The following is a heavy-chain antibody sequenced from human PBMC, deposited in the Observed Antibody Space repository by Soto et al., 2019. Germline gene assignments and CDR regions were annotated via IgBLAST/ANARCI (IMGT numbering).Heavy chain of an antibody. V-gene: IGHV1-18*01. D-gene: IGHD3-22*01. CDR1: GYTFTSYG. CDR2: ISAYNGNT. CDR3: ARDGYYDSSGYRSDFDY. J-gene: IGHJ4*02. Sequence: QVQLVQSGAEVKKPGASVNVSCKASGYTFTSYGISWVRQAPGQGLEWMGWISAYNGNTNYAQKLQGRVTMTTDTSTSTADMELRSLRSDDTAVYYCARDGYYDSSGYRSDFDYWGQGTLVTVSS.